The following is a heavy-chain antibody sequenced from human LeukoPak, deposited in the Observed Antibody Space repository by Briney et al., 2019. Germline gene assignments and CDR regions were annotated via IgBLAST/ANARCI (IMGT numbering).Heavy chain of an antibody. V-gene: IGHV4-59*01. Sequence: SETLSLTCTVSGGSISSYYWSWIQQPPGKGLEWIGYIYYSGSTNYNPSLKSRVTISVDTSKNQFSLKLSSVTAADTAVYYCARGQPQWLAYFDYWGQGTLVTVSS. D-gene: IGHD6-19*01. J-gene: IGHJ4*02. CDR1: GGSISSYY. CDR3: ARGQPQWLAYFDY. CDR2: IYYSGST.